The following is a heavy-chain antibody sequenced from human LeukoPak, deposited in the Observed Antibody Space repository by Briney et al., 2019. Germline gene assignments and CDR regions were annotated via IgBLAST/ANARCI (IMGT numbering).Heavy chain of an antibody. CDR2: INPSGGGT. Sequence: ASVKVSCKASGYTFTSYYMHWVRQAPGQGLEWMGIINPSGGGTSYAQKFQGRVTMTRDTSTNTVYMELSSLRSEDTAVYYCARVPYYDSSGYYDFQHWGQGTLVTVSS. V-gene: IGHV1-46*01. CDR1: GYTFTSYY. J-gene: IGHJ1*01. D-gene: IGHD3-22*01. CDR3: ARVPYYDSSGYYDFQH.